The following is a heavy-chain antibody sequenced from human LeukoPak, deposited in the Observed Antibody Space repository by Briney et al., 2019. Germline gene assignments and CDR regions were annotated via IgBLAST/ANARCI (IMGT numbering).Heavy chain of an antibody. CDR3: AKDTARFRELGPYYFDY. J-gene: IGHJ4*02. CDR1: GFTFDDYA. D-gene: IGHD3-16*01. Sequence: GGSLRLSCAASGFTFDDYAMHWVRQAPGKGLEWVSGISWNSGSIGYADSVKGRFTISRVNAKNSLYLQMNSLRAEDTALYYCAKDTARFRELGPYYFDYWGQGTLVTVSS. V-gene: IGHV3-9*01. CDR2: ISWNSGSI.